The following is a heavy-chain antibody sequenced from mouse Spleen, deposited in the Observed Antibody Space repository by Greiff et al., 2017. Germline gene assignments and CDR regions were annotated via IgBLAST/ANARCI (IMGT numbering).Heavy chain of an antibody. Sequence: QVQLQQPGAELVKPGASVKLSCKASGYPFTSYWMHWVKQRPGRGLEWIGRIDPNSGGNKYNEKFKSKATLTVDKPSSTAYMQLSSLTSEDSAVYYCARCLITTVVAFYWYFDVWGAGTTVTVSS. D-gene: IGHD1-1*01. CDR3: ARCLITTVVAFYWYFDV. V-gene: IGHV1-62-3*01. CDR2: IDPNSGGN. CDR1: GYPFTSYW. J-gene: IGHJ1*01.